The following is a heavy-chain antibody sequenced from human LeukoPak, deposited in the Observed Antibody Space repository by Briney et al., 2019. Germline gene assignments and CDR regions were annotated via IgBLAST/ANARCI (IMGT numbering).Heavy chain of an antibody. CDR3: ATDPGRIGYCSSTSCYGFDP. D-gene: IGHD2-2*01. V-gene: IGHV1-24*01. CDR2: FDPEDGET. Sequence: WASVKVSCKVSGYTLTELSMHWVRQAPGKGLEWMGGFDPEDGETIYAQKFQGRVTMTEDTSTDTAYMELSSLRSEDTAVYYCATDPGRIGYCSSTSCYGFDPWGQGTPVTVSS. CDR1: GYTLTELS. J-gene: IGHJ5*02.